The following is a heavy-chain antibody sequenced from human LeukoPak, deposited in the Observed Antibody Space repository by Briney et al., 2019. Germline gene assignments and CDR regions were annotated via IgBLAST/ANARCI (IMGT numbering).Heavy chain of an antibody. Sequence: GGSLRLSCAASGFTFSSYAMSWVRQAPGKGLEWVSAISGSGGSTYYADSVKGRFTISRDDSKNTLYLQMNSLRAEDTAVYYCAKVGATPGYYYYMDVWGKGTTVTVSS. V-gene: IGHV3-23*01. D-gene: IGHD1-26*01. CDR1: GFTFSSYA. CDR3: AKVGATPGYYYYMDV. CDR2: ISGSGGST. J-gene: IGHJ6*03.